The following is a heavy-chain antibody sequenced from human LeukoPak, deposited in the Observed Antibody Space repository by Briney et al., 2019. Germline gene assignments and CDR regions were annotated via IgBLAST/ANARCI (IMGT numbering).Heavy chain of an antibody. Sequence: SETLSLTCAVYGGSFSGYYWSWVRQPPEKGLEWIGEINHSGSTNYNPSLKSRVTISVDTSKNQFSLELTSVTAADTAVYYCARFRVVAATRAYYYYYYMDVWGKGTTVTISS. D-gene: IGHD2-15*01. J-gene: IGHJ6*03. V-gene: IGHV4-34*01. CDR2: INHSGST. CDR1: GGSFSGYY. CDR3: ARFRVVAATRAYYYYYYMDV.